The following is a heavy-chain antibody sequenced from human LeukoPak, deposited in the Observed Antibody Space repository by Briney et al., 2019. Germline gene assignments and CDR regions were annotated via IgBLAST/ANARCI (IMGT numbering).Heavy chain of an antibody. J-gene: IGHJ4*02. D-gene: IGHD1-26*01. CDR2: IRYDGSNK. Sequence: GGSLRLSCAASGFTFSSYGMDWVRQAPGKGLEWVAFIRYDGSNKYYADSVKGRFTISRDNSKNTLYLQMNSLRAEDTAVYYCATLVGADFDYWGQGTLVTVSS. CDR3: ATLVGADFDY. V-gene: IGHV3-30*02. CDR1: GFTFSSYG.